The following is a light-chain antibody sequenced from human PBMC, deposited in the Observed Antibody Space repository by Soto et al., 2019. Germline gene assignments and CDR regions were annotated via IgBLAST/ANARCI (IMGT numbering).Light chain of an antibody. CDR2: AAS. J-gene: IGKJ3*01. V-gene: IGKV1-27*01. CDR1: QGISNY. Sequence: DIQMTQSPSSLSASVGDRVTITCRASQGISNYLAWYQQKPWTVPKLLIYAASTLQSGFPSRFSGSGSGTDFTLTISSLQPEDVAPYYCQKYNSAPFTLGPGTKVDIK. CDR3: QKYNSAPFT.